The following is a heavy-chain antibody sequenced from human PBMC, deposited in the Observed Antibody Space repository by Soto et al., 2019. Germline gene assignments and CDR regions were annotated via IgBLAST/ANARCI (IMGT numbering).Heavy chain of an antibody. CDR2: INHSGST. D-gene: IGHD3-10*01. V-gene: IGHV4-34*01. CDR1: GGSFSNYY. Sequence: QVQLQQWGAGLLKPSETLSLTCAVYGGSFSNYYWTWIRQPPGKGLAWIGEINHSGSTNYNPSLKSRVTISGDTSKNQFSLKLTSLTAADTAVYFCARGVRTATLTVWFDPWGQGTLVTVSS. J-gene: IGHJ5*02. CDR3: ARGVRTATLTVWFDP.